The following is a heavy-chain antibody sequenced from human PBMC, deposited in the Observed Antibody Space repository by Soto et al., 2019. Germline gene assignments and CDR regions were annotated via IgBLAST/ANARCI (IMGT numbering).Heavy chain of an antibody. CDR3: ARDVTVTTSALDY. Sequence: GGSLRLSCAASGFTFSSYGMHWVRQAPGKGLEWVAVIWYDGSNKYYADSVKGRFTISRDNSKNTLYLQMNSLRAEDTAVYYCARDVTVTTSALDYWGQGTLVTVSS. J-gene: IGHJ4*02. V-gene: IGHV3-33*01. CDR1: GFTFSSYG. D-gene: IGHD4-17*01. CDR2: IWYDGSNK.